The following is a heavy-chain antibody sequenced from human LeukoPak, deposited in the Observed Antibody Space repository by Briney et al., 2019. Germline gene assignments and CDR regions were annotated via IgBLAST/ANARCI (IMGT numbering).Heavy chain of an antibody. CDR2: IYYSGST. CDR3: ARAEVTTIFGVVSNWFDP. Sequence: SETLSLTCTVSGGSISSYYWSWIRQPPGKGLEWIGYIYYSGSTNYNPSLKSRVTISVDTSKNQFSLKLSSVTAADTAVYDCARAEVTTIFGVVSNWFDPWGQGTLVTVSS. D-gene: IGHD3-3*01. V-gene: IGHV4-59*01. J-gene: IGHJ5*02. CDR1: GGSISSYY.